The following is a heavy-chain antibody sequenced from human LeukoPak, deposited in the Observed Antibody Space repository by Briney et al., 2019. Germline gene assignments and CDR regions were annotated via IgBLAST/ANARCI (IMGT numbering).Heavy chain of an antibody. V-gene: IGHV3-33*01. CDR1: GFTFSSYG. Sequence: GGSLRLSCAASGFTFSSYGMHWVRQAPGKGLEWVAVIWYDGSNKYYAGSVKGRFTISRDNSKNTLYLQMNSLRAEDTAVYYCARDTNWLPLGYFDYWGQGTLVTVSS. D-gene: IGHD3-9*01. CDR2: IWYDGSNK. J-gene: IGHJ4*02. CDR3: ARDTNWLPLGYFDY.